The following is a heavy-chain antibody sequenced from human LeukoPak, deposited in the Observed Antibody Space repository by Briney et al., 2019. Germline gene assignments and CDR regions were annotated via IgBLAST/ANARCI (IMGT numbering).Heavy chain of an antibody. CDR2: INHSGST. J-gene: IGHJ6*02. Sequence: KPSETLSLTCAVYGGSFSGYYWSWIRQPPGKGLEWIGEINHSGSTNYNPSLKSRVAISVDTSKNQFSLKLSSVTAADTAVYYCARGFRYYYYYYGMDVWGQGTTVTVSS. V-gene: IGHV4-34*01. CDR1: GGSFSGYY. CDR3: ARGFRYYYYYYGMDV.